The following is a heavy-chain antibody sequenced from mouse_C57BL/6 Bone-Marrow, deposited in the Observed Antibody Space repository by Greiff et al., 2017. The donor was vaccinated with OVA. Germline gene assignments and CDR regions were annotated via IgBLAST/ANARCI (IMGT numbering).Heavy chain of an antibody. D-gene: IGHD2-4*01. CDR1: GYTFTDYE. J-gene: IGHJ3*01. CDR2: IDPETGGT. CDR3: TSRQDNDGRFAY. Sequence: QVQLQQSGAELVRPGASVTLSCKASGYTFTDYEMHWVKQTPVHGLEWIGAIDPETGGTAYNQKFKGKAILTADKSSSTAYMELRSLTSDDAAVYYCTSRQDNDGRFAYWGQGTLVTVSA. V-gene: IGHV1-15*01.